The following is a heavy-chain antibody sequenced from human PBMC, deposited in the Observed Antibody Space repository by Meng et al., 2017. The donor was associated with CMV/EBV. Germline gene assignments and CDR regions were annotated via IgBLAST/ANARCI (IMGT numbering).Heavy chain of an antibody. CDR3: ARLRGDIVATLAYYFDY. Sequence: GGSLRLSCAASGFTFSSYWMSWVRQAPGKGLEWVANINQDGSEKYYVDSVKGRFTISRDNAKNSLYLQMNSLRAEDTAVYYCARLRGDIVATLAYYFDYWGQGTLVTVSS. J-gene: IGHJ4*02. V-gene: IGHV3-7*01. D-gene: IGHD5-12*01. CDR1: GFTFSSYW. CDR2: INQDGSEK.